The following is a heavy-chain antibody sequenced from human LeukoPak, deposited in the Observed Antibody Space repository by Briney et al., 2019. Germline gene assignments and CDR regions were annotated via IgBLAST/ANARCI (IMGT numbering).Heavy chain of an antibody. CDR2: INPGNGHT. J-gene: IGHJ6*02. Sequence: PGASVKVSCKAPRYTFIHHGILWVRQAPGQRLEWMGCINPGNGHTEYSQRFKGRVTITWDTSASAAYLQLSSLRSEDSAVYYCATDPGRYGDPDYGLDVWGRGTTVTVSS. CDR1: RYTFIHHG. CDR3: ATDPGRYGDPDYGLDV. V-gene: IGHV1-3*01. D-gene: IGHD4-17*01.